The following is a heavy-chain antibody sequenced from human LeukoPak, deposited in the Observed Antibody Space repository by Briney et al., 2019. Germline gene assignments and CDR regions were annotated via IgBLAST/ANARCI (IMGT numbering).Heavy chain of an antibody. D-gene: IGHD1-14*01. V-gene: IGHV3-21*01. CDR3: ARTGGMDV. CDR2: ISSSSRYI. CDR1: GFTFSSYS. J-gene: IGHJ6*02. Sequence: PGGSLRLSCAASGFTFSSYSMNWVRQAPGEGLEWVSSISSSSRYIYYADSVKGRFTISRDNAKNSLYLQMNSLRAEDTAVYYCARTGGMDVWGQGTTVTVSS.